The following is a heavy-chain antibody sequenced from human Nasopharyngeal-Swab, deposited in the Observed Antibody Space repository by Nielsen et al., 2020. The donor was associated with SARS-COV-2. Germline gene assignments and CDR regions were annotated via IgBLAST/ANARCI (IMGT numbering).Heavy chain of an antibody. CDR3: ARGSWYDAFDI. CDR2: ISYDGSNK. CDR1: GFTFSSYA. Sequence: GESLKISCAASGFTFSSYAMHWVRQAPGKGLEWVAVISYDGSNKYYADSVKGRFTISRDNSKNTLYLQMNSLRAEDTAVYYCARGSWYDAFDIWGQGTMVTVSS. J-gene: IGHJ3*02. D-gene: IGHD6-13*01. V-gene: IGHV3-30*04.